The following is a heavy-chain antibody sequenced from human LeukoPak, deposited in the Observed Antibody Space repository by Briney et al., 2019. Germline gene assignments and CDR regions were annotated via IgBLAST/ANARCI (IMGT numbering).Heavy chain of an antibody. CDR1: GFTFSSYE. CDR2: ISGDSTDI. J-gene: IGHJ4*02. CDR3: ARRGYSDSSGYDY. V-gene: IGHV3-48*03. D-gene: IGHD3-22*01. Sequence: GGSLRLSCAASGFTFSSYEMNWVRQAPGKGPEWVSSISGDSTDIYYADSVMGRSTISRDNAKNSLYLQINSLRAEDTAIYYCARRGYSDSSGYDYWGQGTLVTVSS.